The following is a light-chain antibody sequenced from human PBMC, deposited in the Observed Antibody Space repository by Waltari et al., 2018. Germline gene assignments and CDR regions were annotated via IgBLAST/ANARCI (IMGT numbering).Light chain of an antibody. V-gene: IGLV1-47*01. J-gene: IGLJ1*01. Sequence: QSVLSQPPSASATPGQRVTISCSGTDPNLGTNSVFWYQHVPGQAPRLLIYRTDQRPSGIPDRFSGSKSGTSASLAITGLRSEDEADYYCAAWNSGLSVSYVFGSGTKVTV. CDR1: DPNLGTNS. CDR3: AAWNSGLSVSYV. CDR2: RTD.